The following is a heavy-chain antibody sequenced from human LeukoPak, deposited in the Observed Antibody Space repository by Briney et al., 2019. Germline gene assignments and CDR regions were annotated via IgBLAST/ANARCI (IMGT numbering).Heavy chain of an antibody. Sequence: SETLSLTCSVSGDSVTRDDYFYSWTRQPPGEGLEWIAYIYYTAGSYYNPSLRSRVTMSIDTSRNEFSLKLSYVTAADTAVYHCGRGLRHSESYLVEYWSQGTLVTVSS. CDR2: IYYTAGS. CDR3: GRGLRHSESYLVEY. D-gene: IGHD3-16*02. CDR1: GDSVTRDDYF. J-gene: IGHJ4*02. V-gene: IGHV4-30-4*01.